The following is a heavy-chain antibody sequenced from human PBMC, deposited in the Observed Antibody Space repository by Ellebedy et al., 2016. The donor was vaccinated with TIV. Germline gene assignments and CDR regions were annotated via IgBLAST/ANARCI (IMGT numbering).Heavy chain of an antibody. CDR3: VRDRGYSTFDH. J-gene: IGHJ4*02. V-gene: IGHV3-7*01. Sequence: GESLKISCAASGFTFSSYWMSWVRQAPGKGLEWVANIKQDDSEKSYVDSVKGRFTISRDNAKNSLYLQMNSLRAEDTAVYYCVRDRGYSTFDHWGQGTPVTVSS. D-gene: IGHD2-15*01. CDR1: GFTFSSYW. CDR2: IKQDDSEK.